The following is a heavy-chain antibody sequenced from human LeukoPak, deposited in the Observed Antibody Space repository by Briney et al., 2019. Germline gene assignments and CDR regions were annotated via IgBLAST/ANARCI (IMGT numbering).Heavy chain of an antibody. D-gene: IGHD6-19*01. Sequence: GGSLRLSCAASGFTFSYYALSWVRQAPGKGLEWVAFIRYDGNNKYYADSVKGRFTISRDNSKNTLYLQMNSLRAEDTAVYYCAKDQGSGWYARGVGYYFDYWGQGTLVTVSS. CDR2: IRYDGNNK. CDR3: AKDQGSGWYARGVGYYFDY. V-gene: IGHV3-30*02. J-gene: IGHJ4*02. CDR1: GFTFSYYA.